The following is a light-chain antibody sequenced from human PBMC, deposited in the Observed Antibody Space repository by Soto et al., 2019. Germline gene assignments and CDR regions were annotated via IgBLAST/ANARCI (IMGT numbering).Light chain of an antibody. CDR1: QSVSGS. CDR2: TTS. CDR3: QQYSQWPRT. Sequence: EVGLTQAPATLAVAPGEKATLSCRGSQSVSGSVAWYQQKPGQAPRLLIYTTSNRATGVPARFSGSGSGTEFTLTISSLQSEDFAVYYCQQYSQWPRTFGQGTKVDIK. J-gene: IGKJ1*01. V-gene: IGKV3-15*01.